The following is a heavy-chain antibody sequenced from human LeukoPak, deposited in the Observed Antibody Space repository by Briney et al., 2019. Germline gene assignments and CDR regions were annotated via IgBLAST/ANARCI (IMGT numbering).Heavy chain of an antibody. V-gene: IGHV3-64*01. J-gene: IGHJ5*02. CDR2: ISSNGGST. CDR3: ARDVAGRGYSYGYGWFDP. D-gene: IGHD5-18*01. CDR1: GFTFSSYA. Sequence: GGSLRLSCAASGFTFSSYAMHWVRQAPGKGLEYVSAISSNGGSTYYANSVKGRFTISRDNSKNTLYLQMGSLRAEDMAVYYCARDVAGRGYSYGYGWFDPWGQGTLVTVSS.